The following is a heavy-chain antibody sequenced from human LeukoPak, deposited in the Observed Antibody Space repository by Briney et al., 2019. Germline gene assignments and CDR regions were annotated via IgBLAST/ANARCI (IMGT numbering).Heavy chain of an antibody. V-gene: IGHV1-2*02. Sequence: GASVKVSCKASGYTFTGYYMHWVRQAPGQGLEWMGWINPNSGGTNYAQKFQGRVTMTRDTSISTAYMELSRLRSDDTAVYYCARDPGSSSSGGYYYGMDFWGQGTTVTVSS. D-gene: IGHD6-6*01. J-gene: IGHJ6*02. CDR3: ARDPGSSSSGGYYYGMDF. CDR2: INPNSGGT. CDR1: GYTFTGYY.